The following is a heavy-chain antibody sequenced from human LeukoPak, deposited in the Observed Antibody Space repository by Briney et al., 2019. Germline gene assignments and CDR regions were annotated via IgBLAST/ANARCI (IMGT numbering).Heavy chain of an antibody. J-gene: IGHJ4*02. V-gene: IGHV4-59*01. CDR1: GGSISSYY. CDR3: AALSVTTEQIDY. D-gene: IGHD4-17*01. Sequence: SETLSLTCTVSGGSISSYYWSWIRQPPGKGLEWIGYIYYSGSTYYNPSLKSRVTISVDTSKNQFSLKLSSVTAADTAVYYCAALSVTTEQIDYWGQGTLVTVSS. CDR2: IYYSGST.